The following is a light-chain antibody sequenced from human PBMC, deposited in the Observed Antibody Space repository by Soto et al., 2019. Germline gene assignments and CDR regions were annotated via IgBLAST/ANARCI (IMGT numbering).Light chain of an antibody. J-gene: IGLJ1*01. CDR2: EVS. V-gene: IGLV2-23*02. Sequence: QSALTQSASVSGSPGQSITISCTGTSSDIRTNNLVSWYQQHPGKAPKLMIYEVSKRPSGVSDRFSGSKSGNTASLKISGLQAEDEADYYCCSYAGSSYVFGAGTKVTVL. CDR3: CSYAGSSYV. CDR1: SSDIRTNNL.